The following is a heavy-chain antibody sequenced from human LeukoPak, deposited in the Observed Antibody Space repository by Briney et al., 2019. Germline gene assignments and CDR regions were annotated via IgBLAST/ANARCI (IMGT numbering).Heavy chain of an antibody. CDR3: AGFSGPDAFDI. CDR2: ISSSSSNI. CDR1: GFTFTTYS. Sequence: KAGGSLRLSCAASGFTFTTYSMNWVRQAPGKGLEWVSSISSSSSNIYYADSVKGRFTISRDNAKNSLYLQMNSLRAEDTAVYYCAGFSGPDAFDIWGQGTMVTVSS. J-gene: IGHJ3*02. V-gene: IGHV3-21*01. D-gene: IGHD6-19*01.